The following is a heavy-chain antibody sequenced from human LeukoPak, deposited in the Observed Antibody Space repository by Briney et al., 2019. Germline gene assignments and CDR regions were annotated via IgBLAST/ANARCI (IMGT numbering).Heavy chain of an antibody. CDR1: GYTLTELS. CDR3: ATGSGLELRYYYGMDV. D-gene: IGHD1-7*01. V-gene: IGHV1-24*01. Sequence: VASVKVFCKVSGYTLTELSMHWVRQAPGKGLEWMGGFDPEDGETIYAQKFQGRVTMTEDTSTDTAYMELSSLRSEDTAVYYCATGSGLELRYYYGMDVWGQGTTVTVSS. CDR2: FDPEDGET. J-gene: IGHJ6*02.